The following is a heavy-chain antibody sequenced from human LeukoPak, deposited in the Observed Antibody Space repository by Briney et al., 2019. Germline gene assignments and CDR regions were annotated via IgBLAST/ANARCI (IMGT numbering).Heavy chain of an antibody. Sequence: PSETLSLTCTVSGGSISSYYWSWIRQPPGKGLEWIGYIYYSGSTNYNPSLKSRVTISVDTSKNQFSLKLSSVTAADTAVYCCARGKGSDTAMVTADYYGMDVWGQGTTVTVPS. CDR1: GGSISSYY. CDR3: ARGKGSDTAMVTADYYGMDV. CDR2: IYYSGST. J-gene: IGHJ6*02. V-gene: IGHV4-59*01. D-gene: IGHD5-18*01.